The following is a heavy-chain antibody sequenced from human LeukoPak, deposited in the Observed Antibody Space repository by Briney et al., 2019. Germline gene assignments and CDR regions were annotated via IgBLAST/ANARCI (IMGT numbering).Heavy chain of an antibody. CDR3: ARVGFGGPTGDYYYYGMDV. J-gene: IGHJ6*02. V-gene: IGHV4-34*01. CDR2: INHSGST. Sequence: SETLSLTCAVYGGSFSGYYWSWIRQPPGKGLEWIGEINHSGSTNYNPSLKSRVTISVDTSKNQFSLKLSSVTAADTAVYYCARVGFGGPTGDYYYYGMDVWGQGTTVTVSS. D-gene: IGHD2-15*01. CDR1: GGSFSGYY.